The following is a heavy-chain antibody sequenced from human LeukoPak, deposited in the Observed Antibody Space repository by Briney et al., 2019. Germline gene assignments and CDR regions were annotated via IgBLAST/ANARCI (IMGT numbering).Heavy chain of an antibody. Sequence: GGSLRLSCAASGFTFSGYAMSWVRQAPGKGLEWVSAIRYSGGSTYYTDSVKGRFTISRDNSKNTLYLQMNSLRAEDTAVYYCAKGGGVTGYFDYWGQGALVTVSS. CDR3: AKGGGVTGYFDY. CDR1: GFTFSGYA. V-gene: IGHV3-23*01. D-gene: IGHD3-3*01. J-gene: IGHJ4*02. CDR2: IRYSGGST.